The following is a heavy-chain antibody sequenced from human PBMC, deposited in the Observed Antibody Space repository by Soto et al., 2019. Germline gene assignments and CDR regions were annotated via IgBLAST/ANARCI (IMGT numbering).Heavy chain of an antibody. CDR1: GFTFSSYG. D-gene: IGHD2-21*02. Sequence: GGSLRLSCAASGFTFSSYGMHWVRQAPGKGLEWVAVISYDGSNKYYADSVKGRFTISRDNSKNTLYLQMNSLRAEDTAVYYCAKDRCGGDCYYFDYWGQGTLVTVSS. J-gene: IGHJ4*02. CDR2: ISYDGSNK. CDR3: AKDRCGGDCYYFDY. V-gene: IGHV3-30*18.